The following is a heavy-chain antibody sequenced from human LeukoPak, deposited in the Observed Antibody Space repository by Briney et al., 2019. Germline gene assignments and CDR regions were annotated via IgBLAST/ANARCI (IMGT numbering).Heavy chain of an antibody. CDR2: IYPDDSES. CDR1: GYSFTNYW. D-gene: IGHD3-22*01. V-gene: IGHV5-51*01. Sequence: GESLKISCEASGYSFTNYWIGWVRQMPGKGLEWMGIIYPDDSESKYSPSFQGQVTISADKSISTAYLQWSSLKASDTAMYNCARSRDSSGYYYLIWGQGTLVTVSS. CDR3: ARSRDSSGYYYLI. J-gene: IGHJ4*02.